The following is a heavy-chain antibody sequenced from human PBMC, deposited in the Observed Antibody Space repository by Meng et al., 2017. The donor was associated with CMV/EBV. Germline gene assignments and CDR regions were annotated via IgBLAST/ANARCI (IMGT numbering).Heavy chain of an antibody. J-gene: IGHJ6*02. Sequence: GGSLRLSCAASGFTVSSNYMSWVRQAPGKGLEWVSVIYSGGSTYYADSVKGRFTISRDDSKNTLYLQMNSLRAEDTAVYYCARETTIGGMDVWGQGTTVTVSS. CDR1: GFTVSSNY. V-gene: IGHV3-53*01. CDR2: IYSGGST. CDR3: ARETTIGGMDV. D-gene: IGHD1-14*01.